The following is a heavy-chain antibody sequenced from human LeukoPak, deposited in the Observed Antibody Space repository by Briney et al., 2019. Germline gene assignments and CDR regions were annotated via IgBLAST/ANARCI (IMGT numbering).Heavy chain of an antibody. D-gene: IGHD1-26*01. CDR2: ISGSGGST. V-gene: IGHV3-11*04. CDR1: GYSICSGYY. J-gene: IGHJ4*02. Sequence: LSLTCTVSGYSICSGYYWGWIRQPPGKGLEWVSAISGSGGSTYYAGSVKGRFTISRDNAKNSLYLQMNSLRAEDTAVYYCARENDGSYFVDYWGQGTLVTVSS. CDR3: ARENDGSYFVDY.